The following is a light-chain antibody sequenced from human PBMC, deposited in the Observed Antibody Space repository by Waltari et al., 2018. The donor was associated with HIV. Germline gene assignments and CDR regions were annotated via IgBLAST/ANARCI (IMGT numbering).Light chain of an antibody. V-gene: IGKV1-12*01. CDR2: ATS. J-gene: IGKJ3*01. Sequence: DIQVTQSPSSVSASIEARVTITCRAIQGLTSYLAWYQQKPGNTPKLLISATSTFQSGVPSRFSGSGSGTDFTLTISNLQPEDFATYYCLQALSFPLTFGPGTKVEVK. CDR1: QGLTSY. CDR3: LQALSFPLT.